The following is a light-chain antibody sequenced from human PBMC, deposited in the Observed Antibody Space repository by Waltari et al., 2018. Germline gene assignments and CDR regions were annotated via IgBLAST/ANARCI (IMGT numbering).Light chain of an antibody. Sequence: QSVLTQPPSLSGAPGQTVTISCPWCSSNPGASFAVHWYRHFSRTAPERLIYGDDNRPAGVPGRFSGSRSGTSASLAITGLQAEDEADYYCQSYDNTLSLFVIFGGGTKLTVL. CDR3: QSYDNTLSLFVI. J-gene: IGLJ2*01. CDR2: GDD. V-gene: IGLV1-40*01. CDR1: SSNPGASFA.